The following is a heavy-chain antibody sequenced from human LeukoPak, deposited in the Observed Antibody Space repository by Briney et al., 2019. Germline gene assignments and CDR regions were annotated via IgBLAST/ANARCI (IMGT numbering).Heavy chain of an antibody. CDR2: IYSDGST. CDR1: GLTVSSSY. V-gene: IGHV3-66*01. D-gene: IGHD6-13*01. CDR3: ARAYSSPAIYAFDI. J-gene: IGHJ3*02. Sequence: GGSLRLSCAASGLTVSSSYLSWVRQAPGKGLEWVSAIYSDGSTYYADSVKGRFTISRDNSKNTLYLQMNSLRVEDTAVYYCARAYSSPAIYAFDIWGQGTMVTVSS.